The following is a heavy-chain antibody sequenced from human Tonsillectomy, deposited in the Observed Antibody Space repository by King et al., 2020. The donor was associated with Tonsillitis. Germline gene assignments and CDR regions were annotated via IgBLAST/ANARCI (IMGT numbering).Heavy chain of an antibody. V-gene: IGHV3-21*01. Sequence: VQLVESGGGLVKPGGSLRLSCAASGFTFSSYSMNWVRQAPGKGLEWVSSISSSSSYINYADSVKGRFTISRDNAKNSLYLQMNSLRAEDTAVYFCARDNDYGNDPYYYYYYYMDVWGKGTTVTVSS. J-gene: IGHJ6*03. CDR2: ISSSSSYI. CDR1: GFTFSSYS. D-gene: IGHD4-17*01. CDR3: ARDNDYGNDPYYYYYYYMDV.